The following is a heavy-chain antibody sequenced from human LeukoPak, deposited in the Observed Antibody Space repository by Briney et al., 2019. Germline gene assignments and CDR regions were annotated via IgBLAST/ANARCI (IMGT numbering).Heavy chain of an antibody. CDR1: GFTFTSYA. D-gene: IGHD3-22*01. V-gene: IGHV3-23*01. Sequence: GGYLRLSCAASGFTFTSYALTWVRQAPGKGLEWVSSISASGGSTYYADSVKGRFIISRDNSKNILYLQMDSLRVEDTAVYYCAKDQRVVGGRDKQFDPWGQGTLVTVSS. J-gene: IGHJ5*02. CDR3: AKDQRVVGGRDKQFDP. CDR2: ISASGGST.